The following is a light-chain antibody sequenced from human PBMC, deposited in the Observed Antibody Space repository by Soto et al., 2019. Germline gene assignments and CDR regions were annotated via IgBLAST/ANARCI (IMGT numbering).Light chain of an antibody. V-gene: IGLV2-14*01. CDR2: EVS. Sequence: QSVLTQPASVSGSPGQSITISCTGTSSDVGAYNYVSWYQQHPGKVPKLMIYEVSNRPSGVSNRFSGSKSGNTASLTISGLQAEDEADYYCSSYTSSSTLLFGGGTKVTVL. CDR1: SSDVGAYNY. CDR3: SSYTSSSTLL. J-gene: IGLJ2*01.